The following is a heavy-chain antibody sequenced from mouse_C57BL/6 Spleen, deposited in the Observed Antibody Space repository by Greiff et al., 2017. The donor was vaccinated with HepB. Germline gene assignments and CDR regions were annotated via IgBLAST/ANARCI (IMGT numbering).Heavy chain of an antibody. V-gene: IGHV1-82*01. CDR1: GYAFSSSW. J-gene: IGHJ4*01. CDR2: INPGDGDT. D-gene: IGHD2-5*01. Sequence: QVQLQQSGPELVKPGASVKISCKASGYAFSSSWMNWVKQRPGKGLEWIGRINPGDGDTNYNGKFKGKATLTADKSSSTAYMQLSSLTSEDSAVYFCARGSNYVYAMDYWGQGTSVTVSS. CDR3: ARGSNYVYAMDY.